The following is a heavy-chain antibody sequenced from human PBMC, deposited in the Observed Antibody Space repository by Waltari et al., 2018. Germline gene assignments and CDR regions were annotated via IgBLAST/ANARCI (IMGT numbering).Heavy chain of an antibody. D-gene: IGHD2-2*03. CDR1: GYFINPGFF. J-gene: IGHJ5*02. CDR2: IYHDGTT. CDR3: ARQTLGYCTSAACRRLET. V-gene: IGHV4-38-2*01. Sequence: VQLQESGPGLVRPSETLSLTCDVSGYFINPGFFRGWIRQPPGKGLEWIGNIYHDGTTYYNPSLKHRLMISLDTSKNQFSLRLNFVDVADTAVYYCARQTLGYCTSAACRRLETWGQGILVTVSS.